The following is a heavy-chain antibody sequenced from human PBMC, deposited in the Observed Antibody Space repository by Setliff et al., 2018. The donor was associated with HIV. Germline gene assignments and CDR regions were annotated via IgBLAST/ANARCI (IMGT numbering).Heavy chain of an antibody. Sequence: ASVKVSCKVSGYILTELSRHWVRQAPGKGLEWMEGFDTEDGETISAQKFQGRVTMTEDTSTDTAYMELRSLRSEDTAVYYCSTSPRGLGVAATGRRYLHHWGQGTLVTVSS. CDR2: FDTEDGET. V-gene: IGHV1-24*01. CDR1: GYILTELS. CDR3: STSPRGLGVAATGRRYLHH. J-gene: IGHJ1*01. D-gene: IGHD6-19*01.